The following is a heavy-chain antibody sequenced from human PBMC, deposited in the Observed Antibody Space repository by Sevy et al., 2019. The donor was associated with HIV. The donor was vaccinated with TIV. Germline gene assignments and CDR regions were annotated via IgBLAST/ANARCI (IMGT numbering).Heavy chain of an antibody. D-gene: IGHD2-2*01. V-gene: IGHV4-34*01. CDR2: INHSGST. CDR1: GGSFSGYY. Sequence: SETLSLTCAVYGGSFSGYYWSWIRQPPGKGLEWIGEINHSGSTNYNPSLKSRVTISVDTSKNQFSLKLSSVTAADTAVYYCARGQVVRNWFDPWGQGTLVTVSS. CDR3: ARGQVVRNWFDP. J-gene: IGHJ5*02.